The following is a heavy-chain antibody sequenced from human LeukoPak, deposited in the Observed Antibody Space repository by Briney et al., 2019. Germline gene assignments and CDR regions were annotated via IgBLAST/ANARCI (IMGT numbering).Heavy chain of an antibody. D-gene: IGHD6-13*01. V-gene: IGHV4-34*01. CDR1: GGSFSAYY. Sequence: SETLSLTCAVYGGSFSAYYWSWIRQPPGKGLEWIGEINHSGSTNHHPSLTSPLTISLDPSPIHLSLKLSSLTAADTATYYCARDQQLRSSNRFHPWGQGTLVTVSS. J-gene: IGHJ5*02. CDR2: INHSGST. CDR3: ARDQQLRSSNRFHP.